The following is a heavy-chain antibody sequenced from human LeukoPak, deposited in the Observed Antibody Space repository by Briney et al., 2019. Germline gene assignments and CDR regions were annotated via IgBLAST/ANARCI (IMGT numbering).Heavy chain of an antibody. CDR3: ARDYAAVAGAFDY. CDR2: ISYDGSNK. Sequence: PGGSLRLSCAASGFTFSSYAMHLVRQAPGKGLEWVAVISYDGSNKYYADSVKGRFTISRDNSKNTLYLQMNSLRAEDTAVYYCARDYAAVAGAFDYWGQGTLVTVSS. D-gene: IGHD6-19*01. V-gene: IGHV3-30-3*01. J-gene: IGHJ4*02. CDR1: GFTFSSYA.